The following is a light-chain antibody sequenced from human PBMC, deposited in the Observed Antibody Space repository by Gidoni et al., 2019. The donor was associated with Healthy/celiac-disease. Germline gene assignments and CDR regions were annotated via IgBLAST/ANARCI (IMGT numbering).Light chain of an antibody. CDR2: SNN. CDR3: AAWDDSLNGWV. CDR1: SSNIGSNT. J-gene: IGLJ3*02. Sequence: SVLTQPPSASGTPVQRVTISCSGSSSNIGSNTVNWYQQLPATAPKLLIYSNNQRPSGVPDRFSSSKSGTSASLAISGRQSEDEADYYCAAWDDSLNGWVFGGGTKLTVL. V-gene: IGLV1-44*01.